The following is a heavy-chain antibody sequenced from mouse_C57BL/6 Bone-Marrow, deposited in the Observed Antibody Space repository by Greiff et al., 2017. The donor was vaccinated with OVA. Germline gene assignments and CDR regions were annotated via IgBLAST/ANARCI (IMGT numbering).Heavy chain of an antibody. D-gene: IGHD2-14*01. V-gene: IGHV1-82*01. CDR2: IYPGDGDT. CDR1: GYAFSSSW. J-gene: IGHJ2*01. CDR3: ARGGVPHY. Sequence: QVQLKESGPELVKPGASVKISCKASGYAFSSSWMNWVKQRPGQGLEWIGRIYPGDGDTNYNGKFKGKATLTADKSSSTASMQLSSLTSEDAAVYFCARGGVPHYWGQGTTLTVSS.